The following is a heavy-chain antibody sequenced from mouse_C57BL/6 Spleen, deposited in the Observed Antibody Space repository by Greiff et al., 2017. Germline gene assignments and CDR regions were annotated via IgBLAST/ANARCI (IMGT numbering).Heavy chain of an antibody. Sequence: VQLQQPGAELVKPGASVMVSCKASGYTFTSYWMHWVKQRPGQGLEWIGRIHPSDSDTNYNQKFKGKATLTVDKSSSTAYMQLSSLTSEDSAVYYCAASFITTVVATDYAMDYWGQGTSVTVSS. CDR2: IHPSDSDT. CDR3: AASFITTVVATDYAMDY. V-gene: IGHV1-74*01. D-gene: IGHD1-1*01. J-gene: IGHJ4*01. CDR1: GYTFTSYW.